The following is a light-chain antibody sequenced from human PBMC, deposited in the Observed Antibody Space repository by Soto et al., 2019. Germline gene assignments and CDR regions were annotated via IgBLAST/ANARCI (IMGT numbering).Light chain of an antibody. Sequence: QSVLAQPPSVSGAPGQKITISCTGTRSNIGAAYYVHWYQQFPGTAPKLLIYDTSNRPSGVPDRFSASRAGTSAYLVITGLQADDEAVYYCQSYDGRLGGSILFGGGTQLTVL. CDR3: QSYDGRLGGSIL. CDR2: DTS. J-gene: IGLJ2*01. CDR1: RSNIGAAYY. V-gene: IGLV1-40*01.